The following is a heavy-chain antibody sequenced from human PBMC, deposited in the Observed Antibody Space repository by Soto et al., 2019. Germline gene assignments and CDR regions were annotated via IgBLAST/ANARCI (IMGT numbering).Heavy chain of an antibody. CDR2: ISAYNGNT. J-gene: IGHJ3*02. CDR3: ARVDYDFWSGYYSHAFDI. Sequence: ASVKVSCQASGYTFTSYGISWVRQAPGQGLEWMGWISAYNGNTNYAQKLQGRVTMTTDTSTSTAYMELRSLRSDDTAVYYCARVDYDFWSGYYSHAFDIWGQGTMVTVSS. V-gene: IGHV1-18*01. D-gene: IGHD3-3*01. CDR1: GYTFTSYG.